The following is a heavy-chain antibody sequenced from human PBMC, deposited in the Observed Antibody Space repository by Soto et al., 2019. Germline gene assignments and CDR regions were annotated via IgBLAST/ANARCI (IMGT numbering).Heavy chain of an antibody. CDR1: GFTFSSYG. Sequence: QVQLVESGGGVVQPGRSLRLSCAASGFTFSSYGMHWVRQAPGKGLEWVAVISYDGSNKYYADSVKGRFTISRDNSKNPLYRQNNRLRVEDTAVYFCAKYYCTSTSCYGDNYWFDPWGQGTLVTVSS. J-gene: IGHJ5*02. V-gene: IGHV3-30*18. D-gene: IGHD2-2*01. CDR2: ISYDGSNK. CDR3: AKYYCTSTSCYGDNYWFDP.